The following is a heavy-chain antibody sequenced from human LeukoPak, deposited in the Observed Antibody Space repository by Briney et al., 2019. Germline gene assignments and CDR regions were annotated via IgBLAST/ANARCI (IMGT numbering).Heavy chain of an antibody. J-gene: IGHJ4*02. CDR2: ISPSGDST. CDR3: ARRLLTGGVTDFFDF. V-gene: IGHV3-23*01. D-gene: IGHD2-21*02. Sequence: GGSLRLSCAASGFTFSSHSMSCVRQPPGGGVEWVAAISPSGDSTTYRDSVKGQFTISRDNSRNKLYLQMNTLTVEDTAIYYSARRLLTGGVTDFFDFWGQGALVTVSS. CDR1: GFTFSSHS.